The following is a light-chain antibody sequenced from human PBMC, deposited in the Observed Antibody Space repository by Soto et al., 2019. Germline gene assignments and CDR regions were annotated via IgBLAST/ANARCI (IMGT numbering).Light chain of an antibody. CDR2: DAS. V-gene: IGKV3-11*01. Sequence: EIVLTQSPATLSLSPGERATLSCRASQSVSSYLAWYQQKPGQAPRLLIYDASNRATGIPARFSGSGSETDFTLTISSLEPEDFRVYYCQQRSNWPPLTFGGGTKVEIK. CDR1: QSVSSY. CDR3: QQRSNWPPLT. J-gene: IGKJ4*01.